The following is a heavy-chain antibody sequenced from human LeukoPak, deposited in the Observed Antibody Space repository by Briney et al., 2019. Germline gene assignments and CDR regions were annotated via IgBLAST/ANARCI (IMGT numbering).Heavy chain of an antibody. D-gene: IGHD3-10*01. CDR1: GFTFGDYA. J-gene: IGHJ6*03. Sequence: GGSLRLSCTASGFTFGDYAMSWVRQAPGKGLEGVSFIRSKAYGGTTEYAASVKGRFTISRDDSKSIAYLRMNSLKTEDTAVYYCTSRITMVRGVTTSYYYYMDVWGKGTTVTVSS. CDR2: IRSKAYGGTT. CDR3: TSRITMVRGVTTSYYYYMDV. V-gene: IGHV3-49*04.